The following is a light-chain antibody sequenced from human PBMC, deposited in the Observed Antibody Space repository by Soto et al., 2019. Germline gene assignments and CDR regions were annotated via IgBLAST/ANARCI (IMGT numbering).Light chain of an antibody. CDR2: KAS. CDR3: QQYYSYS. Sequence: DIQMTQSPSTLSASVGDSVTIACRASQRLSSRLAWYEKKPGKAPKPLIXKASNLEGGVPSRFSGSGSGTEFTLTISSLQPYESATCYCQQYYSYSFGQGTKVDIK. V-gene: IGKV1-5*03. CDR1: QRLSSR. J-gene: IGKJ1*01.